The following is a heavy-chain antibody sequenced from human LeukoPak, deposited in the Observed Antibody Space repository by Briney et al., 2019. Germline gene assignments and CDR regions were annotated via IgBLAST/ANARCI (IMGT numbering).Heavy chain of an antibody. J-gene: IGHJ6*03. Sequence: GGSLRLSCEASGFTFSSNAMSWVRQAPGKGLEWVLTISGSGGNTFNADSVKGRFTISRDNSKNTLYLQMNSLRAEDTAVYYCAKNLRLESYYYYYMDVWGKGTTVTVSS. CDR3: AKNLRLESYYYYYMDV. CDR1: GFTFSSNA. CDR2: ISGSGGNT. D-gene: IGHD3-3*01. V-gene: IGHV3-23*01.